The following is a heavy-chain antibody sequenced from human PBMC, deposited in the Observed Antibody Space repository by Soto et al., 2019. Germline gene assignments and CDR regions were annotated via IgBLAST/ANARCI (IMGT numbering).Heavy chain of an antibody. CDR1: GASITSGDYS. CDR2: IYDSETT. CDR3: ARGSWGSGWYAIDY. Sequence: QVQLQESGPRLVRPPQTLSLTCTVSGASITSGDYSWSWIRQPPGKGLEWIGYIYDSETTYYTSSLRSPLTISLDTSTNLFSLNLRSVTAADTAVYYCARGSWGSGWYAIDYWGQGILVTVTS. V-gene: IGHV4-30-4*01. D-gene: IGHD6-19*01. J-gene: IGHJ4*02.